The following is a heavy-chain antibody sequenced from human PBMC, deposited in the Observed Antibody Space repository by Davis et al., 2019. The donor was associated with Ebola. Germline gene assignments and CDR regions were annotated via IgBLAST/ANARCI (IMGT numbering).Heavy chain of an antibody. Sequence: GGSLRLSCAASGFTFSSYGVHWVRQAPGKGLEWVSTLGTSADTYYADSVKGRFTISRDNSKNTLHLQMNGLRVEDTAIYYCAKDTTNIWFDIWGQGTMVTVSS. D-gene: IGHD1-26*01. J-gene: IGHJ3*02. CDR1: GFTFSSYG. V-gene: IGHV3-23*01. CDR3: AKDTTNIWFDI. CDR2: LGTSADT.